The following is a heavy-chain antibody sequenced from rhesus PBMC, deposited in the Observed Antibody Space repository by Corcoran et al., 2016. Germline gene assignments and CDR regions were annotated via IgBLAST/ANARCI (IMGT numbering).Heavy chain of an antibody. CDR2: ISSVGSI. CDR1: GSTSGNSD. V-gene: IGHV3S43*01. J-gene: IGHJ4*01. Sequence: EVQLVESGGGLVQPGGSLRLSCAAPGSTSGNSDLIWIRQAQVKGLECVSYISSVGSIHYSDSVKGRFTISRENAKNTLYLQMSSLRVEDTAVYYCAKDPYSYSSAYFDYWGQGVLVTVSS. D-gene: IGHD5-12*01. CDR3: AKDPYSYSSAYFDY.